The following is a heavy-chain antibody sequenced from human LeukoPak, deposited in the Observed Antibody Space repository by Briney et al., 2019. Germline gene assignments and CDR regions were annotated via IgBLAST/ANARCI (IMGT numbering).Heavy chain of an antibody. D-gene: IGHD5-12*01. CDR2: IYYSGST. V-gene: IGHV4-39*01. Sequence: SETLSLTCTVSGGSISSGSYYWSWIRQPAGKGLEWIGSIYYSGSTYYNPSLKSRVTISVDTSKNQFSLKLSSVTAADTAVYYCARHGATTTRYYYYYYYMDVWGKGTTVTVSS. CDR3: ARHGATTTRYYYYYYYMDV. J-gene: IGHJ6*03. CDR1: GGSISSGSYY.